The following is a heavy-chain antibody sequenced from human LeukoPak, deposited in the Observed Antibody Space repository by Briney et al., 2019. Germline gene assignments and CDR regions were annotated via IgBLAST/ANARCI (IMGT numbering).Heavy chain of an antibody. J-gene: IGHJ1*01. D-gene: IGHD6-19*01. CDR3: ARGVTGGWYGDFQH. V-gene: IGHV4-59*01. CDR2: IYYSGST. CDR1: GGSINTYF. Sequence: SETPSLTCTVSGGSINTYFRSWIRQPPGKGLEWIGYIYYSGSTNYNPSLKSRVTISVDTSKNQFSLKLSSVTAADTAVYYCARGVTGGWYGDFQHWGQGTLVTVSS.